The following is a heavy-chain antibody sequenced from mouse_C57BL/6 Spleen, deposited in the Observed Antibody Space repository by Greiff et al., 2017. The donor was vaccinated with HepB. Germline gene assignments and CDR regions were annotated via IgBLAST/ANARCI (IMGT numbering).Heavy chain of an antibody. CDR2: INPNNGGT. Sequence: EVQLQQSGPELVKPGASVKMSCKASGYTFTDYNMHWVKQSHGKSLEWIGYINPNNGGTSYNQKFKGKATLTVNKSSSTAYMELRSLTSEDSAVYYCAKGYYGSRDYAMDYWGQGTSVTVSS. V-gene: IGHV1-22*01. J-gene: IGHJ4*01. D-gene: IGHD1-1*01. CDR3: AKGYYGSRDYAMDY. CDR1: GYTFTDYN.